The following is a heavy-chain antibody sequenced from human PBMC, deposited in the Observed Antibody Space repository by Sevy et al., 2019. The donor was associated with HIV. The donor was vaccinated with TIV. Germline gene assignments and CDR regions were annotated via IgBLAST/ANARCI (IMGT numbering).Heavy chain of an antibody. Sequence: GGSLRLSCAASGFTFSSYEMNWVRQAPGKGLEWVSYISSSGSTIYYADSVKGRFTISRDNVKNSLYLQMNSLRAEDTAVYYYARIGYCSSTSCPRRYYYYYYMDVWGKGTTVTVSS. V-gene: IGHV3-48*03. CDR3: ARIGYCSSTSCPRRYYYYYYMDV. J-gene: IGHJ6*03. CDR2: ISSSGSTI. D-gene: IGHD2-2*01. CDR1: GFTFSSYE.